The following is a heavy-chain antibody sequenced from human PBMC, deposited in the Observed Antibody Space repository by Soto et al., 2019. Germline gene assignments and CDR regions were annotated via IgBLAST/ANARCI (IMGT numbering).Heavy chain of an antibody. CDR2: ISYGGST. CDR1: GGSINSGGYC. Sequence: QVQLQESGPGLVKPSQTLSLTCTVSGGSINSGGYCWSWIRQHPGKGLDWIGCISYGGSTSYNPSLQSRVTISVDTSKNQFSLKLRSVSAAYTAVYYCSRGILVWGQGTLITVSS. V-gene: IGHV4-31*03. CDR3: SRGILV. D-gene: IGHD5-18*01. J-gene: IGHJ4*02.